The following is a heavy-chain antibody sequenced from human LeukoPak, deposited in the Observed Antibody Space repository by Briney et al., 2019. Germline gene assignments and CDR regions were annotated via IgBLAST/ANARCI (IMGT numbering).Heavy chain of an antibody. CDR2: ISTNGGST. Sequence: AAGSLRLYCSAYGFAFSSYAMHWVRQAPGQGLEYVSAISTNGGSTDYADPVKGRFTISRDNSKNTLYLQMSSLRAEDTALYYCVKLDWGYYYDTWGQGTLVTVSS. CDR1: GFAFSSYA. V-gene: IGHV3-64D*09. D-gene: IGHD3-22*01. J-gene: IGHJ5*02. CDR3: VKLDWGYYYDT.